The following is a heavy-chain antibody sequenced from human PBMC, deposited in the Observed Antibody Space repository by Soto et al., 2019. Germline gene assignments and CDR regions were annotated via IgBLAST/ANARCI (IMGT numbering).Heavy chain of an antibody. Sequence: SETLSLTCTVSGGSISSYYWSWIRQPPGKGLEWIGYIYYSGSTNYNPSLKSRVTISVDTSKNQFSLKLSSVTAADTAVYYCARSLDPSDFDYWGQGTLVTVSS. V-gene: IGHV4-59*01. CDR3: ARSLDPSDFDY. CDR2: IYYSGST. CDR1: GGSISSYY. J-gene: IGHJ4*02.